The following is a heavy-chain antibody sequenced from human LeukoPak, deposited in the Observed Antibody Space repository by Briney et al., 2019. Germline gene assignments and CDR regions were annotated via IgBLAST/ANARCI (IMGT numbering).Heavy chain of an antibody. Sequence: SETLSLTCTVSGGSISSSSYYWGWIRQPPGKGLEWIGSIYYSGSTYYNPSLKSRVTISVDTSKNQFSLKLSSVTAADTAVYYCARVQGNYYGSGSYYKGRGYYYYYMDVWGKGTTVTVSS. CDR2: IYYSGST. CDR1: GGSISSSSYY. CDR3: ARVQGNYYGSGSYYKGRGYYYYYMDV. J-gene: IGHJ6*03. D-gene: IGHD3-10*01. V-gene: IGHV4-39*07.